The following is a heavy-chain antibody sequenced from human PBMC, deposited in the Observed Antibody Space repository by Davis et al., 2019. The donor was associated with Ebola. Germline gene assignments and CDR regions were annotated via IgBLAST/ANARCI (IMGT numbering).Heavy chain of an antibody. CDR1: GFIFAHYW. V-gene: IGHV3-74*01. CDR3: ASDDVNYDGGFGYYPAFPRH. D-gene: IGHD2-2*03. CDR2: MNFDGSTT. Sequence: GESLKISCAASGFIFAHYWMHWVRQAPGKGLVWVSRMNFDGSTTNYADSVRGRFSISRDNAKNTLYLQMNSLRVEDTAVYYCASDDVNYDGGFGYYPAFPRHWGQGSLVTVSS. J-gene: IGHJ4*02.